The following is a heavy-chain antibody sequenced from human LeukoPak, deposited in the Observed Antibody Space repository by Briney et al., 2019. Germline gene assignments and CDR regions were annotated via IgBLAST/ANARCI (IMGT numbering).Heavy chain of an antibody. Sequence: GGSLRLSGAAAGFIFSHFWMSWVRQAPGKGLEGVAYIKKTGSVTYYVDSVKGRFTITRDNTRNSLFLQMYSLRAEDTAVYFCAREDGYCSGGNCYSYFDSWGQGTLVTVSS. CDR3: AREDGYCSGGNCYSYFDS. CDR2: IKKTGSVT. CDR1: GFIFSHFW. D-gene: IGHD2-15*01. J-gene: IGHJ4*02. V-gene: IGHV3-7*01.